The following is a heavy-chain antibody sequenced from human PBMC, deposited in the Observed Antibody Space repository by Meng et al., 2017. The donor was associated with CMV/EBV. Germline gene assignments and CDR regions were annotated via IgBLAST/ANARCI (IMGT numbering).Heavy chain of an antibody. Sequence: GGSLRLSCTASGFTFGDYAMSWVRQAPGKGLEWVGFIRSKAYGGTTEYAASVKGRFTISRDDSKSIAYLQMNSLKTEDTAVYYCTREVVPAATHYYYYYGMDVWGQGTTVTVSS. CDR3: TREVVPAATHYYYYYGMDV. V-gene: IGHV3-49*04. CDR2: IRSKAYGGTT. CDR1: GFTFGDYA. D-gene: IGHD2-2*01. J-gene: IGHJ6*02.